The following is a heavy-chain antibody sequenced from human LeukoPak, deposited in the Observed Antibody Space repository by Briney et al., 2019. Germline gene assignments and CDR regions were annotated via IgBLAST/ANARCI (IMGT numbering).Heavy chain of an antibody. CDR1: GGSISSSSYY. D-gene: IGHD3-22*01. V-gene: IGHV4-39*01. J-gene: IGHJ4*02. CDR3: ARRSYYDSSAIFDY. CDR2: LYYSGST. Sequence: PSETLSLTCTVSGGSISSSSYYWDWIRQPPGKGPEWIGSLYYSGSTYYNPSLKSRVTISVDTSKNQFSLKLSSVTAADTAVFYCARRSYYDSSAIFDYWGQGTLVTVSS.